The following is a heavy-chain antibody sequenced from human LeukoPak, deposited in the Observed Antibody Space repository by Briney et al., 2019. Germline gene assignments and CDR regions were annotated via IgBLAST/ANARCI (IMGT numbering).Heavy chain of an antibody. CDR2: IWSDGSNK. CDR1: GFTFSTYS. V-gene: IGHV3-33*08. J-gene: IGHJ6*02. Sequence: QPGGSLRLSCAASGFTFSTYSMNWVRQAPGKGLEWVAVIWSDGSNKYYADSVKGRFAISRDNSKNTLYLQMNSLRAEDMAVYYCARDNGAGSSSWWDYYYGMDVWGQGTTVTVSS. D-gene: IGHD6-13*01. CDR3: ARDNGAGSSSWWDYYYGMDV.